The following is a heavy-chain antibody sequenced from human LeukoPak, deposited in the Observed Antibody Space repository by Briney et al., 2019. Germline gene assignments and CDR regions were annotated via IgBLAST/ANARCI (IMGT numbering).Heavy chain of an antibody. D-gene: IGHD5-18*01. Sequence: GGSLRLSCAASGFTFSDYYMSWIRQAPGKGLEWVSYISSSGSPIYYADSVKGRFTISRDNAKHSLYLQMNSLRAEDTAVYYCARHVDTAMVVDYWGQGTLVTVSS. CDR2: ISSSGSPI. CDR3: ARHVDTAMVVDY. J-gene: IGHJ4*02. CDR1: GFTFSDYY. V-gene: IGHV3-11*01.